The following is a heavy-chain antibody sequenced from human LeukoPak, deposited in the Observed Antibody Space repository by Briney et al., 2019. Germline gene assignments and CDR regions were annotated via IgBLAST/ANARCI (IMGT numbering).Heavy chain of an antibody. CDR3: ATTVTTWDYYGMNV. CDR2: INPSGGST. Sequence: ASVKVSCKASGYTITSYYMHWVRQAPGQGLEWMGIINPSGGSTRYAQKFQGRVTMTRDTSTSTVYMELSSLRSEDTAVYYCATTVTTWDYYGMNVWGQGTTVTVSS. J-gene: IGHJ6*02. V-gene: IGHV1-46*01. D-gene: IGHD4-17*01. CDR1: GYTITSYY.